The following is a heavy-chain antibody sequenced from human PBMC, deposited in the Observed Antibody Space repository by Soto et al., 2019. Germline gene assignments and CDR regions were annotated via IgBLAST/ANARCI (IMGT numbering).Heavy chain of an antibody. V-gene: IGHV1-18*01. CDR2: ISAYNGNT. CDR1: GYTFTSYG. CDR3: ARSLFWSGYYSRWFDP. D-gene: IGHD3-3*01. J-gene: IGHJ5*02. Sequence: ASVKVSCKASGYTFTSYGIRWVRQAPGEGLEWMGWISAYNGNTNYAQKLQGRVTMTTDTSTSTAYMELRSLRSDDTAVYYCARSLFWSGYYSRWFDPWGQGTLVTVSS.